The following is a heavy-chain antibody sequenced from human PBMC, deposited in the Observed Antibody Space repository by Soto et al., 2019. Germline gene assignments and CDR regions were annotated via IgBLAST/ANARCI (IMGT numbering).Heavy chain of an antibody. J-gene: IGHJ4*02. CDR1: GFTFSNYY. D-gene: IGHD3-22*01. Sequence: TGGSLRLSCGASGFTFSNYYMSWIRQAPGKGLEWVSYISSTGRTIYYADSVKGRFTVSRDNAQNSLSLKLNSLKTEDTAVYYCVRATYFSDSSGYTRCFDYWGQGTLVTVSS. CDR2: ISSTGRTI. CDR3: VRATYFSDSSGYTRCFDY. V-gene: IGHV3-11*01.